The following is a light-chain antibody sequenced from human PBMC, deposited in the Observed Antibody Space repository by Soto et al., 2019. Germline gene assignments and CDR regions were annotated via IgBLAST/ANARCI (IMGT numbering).Light chain of an antibody. CDR1: QRVSSS. V-gene: IGKV3-11*01. CDR2: GAS. CDR3: QQRNNWPPIFT. Sequence: EIVLTQSPASLSLSPGERATLSCRASQRVSSSLAWYQQKPGQAPRLLIYGASNRATGIPARFSGSGSGTDFTLTISSLEPEDFAVYYCQQRNNWPPIFTFGPGTKVDIK. J-gene: IGKJ3*01.